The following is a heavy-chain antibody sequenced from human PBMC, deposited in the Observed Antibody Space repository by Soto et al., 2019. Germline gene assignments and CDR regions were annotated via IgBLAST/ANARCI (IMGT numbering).Heavy chain of an antibody. J-gene: IGHJ4*02. Sequence: XGSLGLSCAAPGFSFVTSKLHWFRRAPGKGLEWVSHVTDGLTKHYADFVQGRFTISRDNAKNSLYLELTDLRDDDTAVYYCARDTSHGVTIGGLDSWGQGTLVTVSS. CDR2: VTDGLTK. V-gene: IGHV3-48*02. D-gene: IGHD3-16*01. CDR1: GFSFVTSK. CDR3: ARDTSHGVTIGGLDS.